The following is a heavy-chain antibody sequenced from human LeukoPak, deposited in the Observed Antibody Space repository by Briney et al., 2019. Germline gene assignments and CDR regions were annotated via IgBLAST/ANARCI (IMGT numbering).Heavy chain of an antibody. D-gene: IGHD6-19*01. J-gene: IGHJ4*02. V-gene: IGHV4-59*01. CDR1: GGSISSYY. CDR2: ISYSGST. CDR3: ARDAYTSGFRFVDY. Sequence: SENLSLTCTVSGGSISSYYWSWIRQPPGKGLEWIGYISYSGSTNYNPSHKSRVTISIDTSKNQFSLKLNSVTAADTAVYFCARDAYTSGFRFVDYWGPGILVTVSS.